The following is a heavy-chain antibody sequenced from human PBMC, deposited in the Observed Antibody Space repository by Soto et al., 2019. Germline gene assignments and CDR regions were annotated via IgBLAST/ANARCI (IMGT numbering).Heavy chain of an antibody. D-gene: IGHD3-10*01. Sequence: QVQLVESGGGVVQPGRSLRLSCAASGFTFSSYGMHWVRQAPGKGLEWVAVISYDGSNKYYADSVKGRFTISRDNSKNTLYLQMNSRRAEDTAVYYCAKTAVYYGSGGGDYYYYGMDVWGQGTTVTVSS. CDR1: GFTFSSYG. J-gene: IGHJ6*02. V-gene: IGHV3-30*18. CDR2: ISYDGSNK. CDR3: AKTAVYYGSGGGDYYYYGMDV.